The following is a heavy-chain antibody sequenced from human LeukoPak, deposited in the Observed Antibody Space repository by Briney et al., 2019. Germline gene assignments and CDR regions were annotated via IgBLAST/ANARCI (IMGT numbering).Heavy chain of an antibody. D-gene: IGHD1-14*01. CDR2: IYYSGST. V-gene: IGHV4-30-4*01. CDR1: GGSISSGDYY. CDR3: ARCNPRDNWFDP. Sequence: SQTLSLTCTVSGGSISSGDYYWSWIRQPPGKGLEWIGYIYYSGSTYYNPSLKSRVTISVDTSKNQFSLKLSSVTAADTAVYYCARCNPRDNWFDPWGQGTLVTVSS. J-gene: IGHJ5*02.